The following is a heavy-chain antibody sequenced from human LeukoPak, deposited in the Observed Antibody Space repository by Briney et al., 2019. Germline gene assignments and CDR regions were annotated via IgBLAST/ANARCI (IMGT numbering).Heavy chain of an antibody. J-gene: IGHJ5*02. Sequence: VASVKVSCKASGYTFTSYAMNWVRQAPGQGLQWMGWISPYNGNTNYAQRLQGRVTMTTDTSTSTVYMELSSLRSEDTAVYYCARDEAAAGTDWFDPWGQGTLVTVSS. CDR1: GYTFTSYA. CDR3: ARDEAAAGTDWFDP. CDR2: ISPYNGNT. D-gene: IGHD6-13*01. V-gene: IGHV1-18*01.